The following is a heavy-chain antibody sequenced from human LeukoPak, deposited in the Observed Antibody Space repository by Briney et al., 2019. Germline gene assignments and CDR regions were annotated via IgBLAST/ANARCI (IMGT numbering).Heavy chain of an antibody. V-gene: IGHV3-30*02. D-gene: IGHD3-16*01. J-gene: IGHJ2*01. CDR1: EFPFSSYA. CDR3: AKDGGWMDPSVLYWYFDL. CDR2: IRYDGSIK. Sequence: GRSLRLSCAASEFPFSSYAMHWVRQAPGKGLEWVAFIRYDGSIKYSADSVKGRFTISRDNSKNTLFLQMNSLRAEDTAVYYCAKDGGWMDPSVLYWYFDLWGRGTLVTVSS.